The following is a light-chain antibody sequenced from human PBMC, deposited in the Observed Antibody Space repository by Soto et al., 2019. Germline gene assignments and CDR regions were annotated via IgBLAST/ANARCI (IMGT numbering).Light chain of an antibody. J-gene: IGLJ2*01. CDR3: CSYAGSYSQVV. V-gene: IGLV2-11*01. CDR2: DVS. Sequence: QSALTQPRSVSGSPGQSVTISCTGTSSDVGGYNYVSWYQQHPGKAPKLMIYDVSKRPSGVPDRFSGSKSGNTASLTISGLQAEDEADDYCCSYAGSYSQVVFGGGTKVTVL. CDR1: SSDVGGYNY.